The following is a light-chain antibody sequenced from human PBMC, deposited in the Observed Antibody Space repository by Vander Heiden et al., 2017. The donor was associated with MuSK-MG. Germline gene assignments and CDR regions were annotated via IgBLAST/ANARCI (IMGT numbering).Light chain of an antibody. CDR2: EVD. J-gene: IGLJ1*01. CDR3: SSFAGSQKYV. CDR1: SSDVGGYNF. Sequence: QSALTQPPSASGSPGQSVTISCTGSSSDVGGYNFVSWYQQHPGKAPKVIIYEVDKRPSGVPDRFSGSKSGNTASPTVSGLQADDDADYYCSSFAGSQKYVFGSGTKLTVL. V-gene: IGLV2-8*01.